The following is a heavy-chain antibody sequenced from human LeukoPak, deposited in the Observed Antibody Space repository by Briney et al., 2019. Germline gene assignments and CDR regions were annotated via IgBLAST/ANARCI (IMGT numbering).Heavy chain of an antibody. CDR1: GFTFSSYA. D-gene: IGHD2-15*01. V-gene: IGHV3-30-3*01. CDR3: ASRSGGGFDY. CDR2: ISYDGSNK. Sequence: GGSLRLSCAASGFTFSSYAMHWVRQAPGKGLEWVAVISYDGSNKYYADSVKGRFTISRDNSKNTLYLQMNSLRAEDTAVYYCASRSGGGFDYWGQGTLVTVSS. J-gene: IGHJ4*02.